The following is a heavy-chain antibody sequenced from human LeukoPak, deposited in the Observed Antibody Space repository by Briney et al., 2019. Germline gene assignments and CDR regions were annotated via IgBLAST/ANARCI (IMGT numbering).Heavy chain of an antibody. J-gene: IGHJ4*02. CDR2: VIPIFGTA. V-gene: IGHV1-69*13. Sequence: SVKVSCKASGGTFSSYAISWVRQAPGQGLEWMGGVIPIFGTANYAQKFQGRVTITADESTSTAYMELSSLRSEDTAVYYCARGYYGSGSYYHLDYWGQGTLVTVSS. CDR1: GGTFSSYA. CDR3: ARGYYGSGSYYHLDY. D-gene: IGHD3-10*01.